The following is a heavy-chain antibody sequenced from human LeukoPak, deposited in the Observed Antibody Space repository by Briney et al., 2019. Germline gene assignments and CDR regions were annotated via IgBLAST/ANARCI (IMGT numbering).Heavy chain of an antibody. CDR1: GFTFSSHW. D-gene: IGHD3-16*01. CDR2: IKQDGSDK. CDR3: ASLNYGQVWGSPHYYFDY. J-gene: IGHJ4*02. V-gene: IGHV3-7*01. Sequence: GGTLRLSCAASGFTFSSHWMAWVRQAPGKGLEWVANIKQDGSDKYYLDSMKGRLTISRDNAKNSLYLQVNSLRVEDTAVYYCASLNYGQVWGSPHYYFDYWGQGILVTVSS.